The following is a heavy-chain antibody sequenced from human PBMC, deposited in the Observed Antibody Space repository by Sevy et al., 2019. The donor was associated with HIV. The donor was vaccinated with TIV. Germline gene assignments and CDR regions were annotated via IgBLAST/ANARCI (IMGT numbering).Heavy chain of an antibody. Sequence: GGSLRLSCAASGFTFDDYAMHWVRQAPGKGLEWVSLISWDGGSTYYADSVKGRFTISRDNSKNSLYLQMNSLRAEDTASYYCAKDRNSGWYYFDYWGQGTLVTVSS. D-gene: IGHD6-19*01. CDR1: GFTFDDYA. J-gene: IGHJ4*02. CDR2: ISWDGGST. V-gene: IGHV3-43D*04. CDR3: AKDRNSGWYYFDY.